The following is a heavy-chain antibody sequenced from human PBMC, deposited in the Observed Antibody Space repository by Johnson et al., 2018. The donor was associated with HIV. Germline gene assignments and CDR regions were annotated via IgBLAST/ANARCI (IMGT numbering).Heavy chain of an antibody. V-gene: IGHV3-30*18. Sequence: QVQVVESGGGLVQPGRSLRLSCAASGFTFSNYGMAWVRQAPGKGLEWVTVISFSGVKKYYADSVKGRFTISRDNSKNTLYLQMNSLRAEDTAVYYCAKDSGVATLVTGAFDIWGQGTMVTVSS. D-gene: IGHD4-23*01. J-gene: IGHJ3*02. CDR3: AKDSGVATLVTGAFDI. CDR1: GFTFSNYG. CDR2: ISFSGVKK.